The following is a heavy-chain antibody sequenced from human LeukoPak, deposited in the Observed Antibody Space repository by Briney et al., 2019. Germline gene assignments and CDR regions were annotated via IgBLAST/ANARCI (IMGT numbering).Heavy chain of an antibody. CDR3: AKDLPDYYYYYMDV. J-gene: IGHJ6*03. CDR2: ISGSGGST. V-gene: IGHV3-23*01. CDR1: GFTFSGYA. Sequence: GGSLRLSCAASGFTFSGYAMSWVRQAPGKGLEWVSAISGSGGSTYHADSVRGRFTISRDNSKNTLYLQMNSLRAEDTAVYYCAKDLPDYYYYYMDVWGKGNTVTISS.